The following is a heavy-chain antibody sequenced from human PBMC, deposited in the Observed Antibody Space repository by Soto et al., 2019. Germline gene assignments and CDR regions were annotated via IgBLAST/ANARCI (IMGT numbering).Heavy chain of an antibody. CDR1: GGSMVSHG. CDR2: IYYTGST. V-gene: IGHV4-59*11. D-gene: IGHD1-26*01. CDR3: ARGGSYGAFFDS. Sequence: LETLSLTCTVSGGSMVSHGWTWIRQSPEKGLEWIGYIYYTGSTKYNPSLKSRVTISLDTSKTQFSLRLTSVTSADTAIYYCARGGSYGAFFDSWGQGAEVTVSS. J-gene: IGHJ4*02.